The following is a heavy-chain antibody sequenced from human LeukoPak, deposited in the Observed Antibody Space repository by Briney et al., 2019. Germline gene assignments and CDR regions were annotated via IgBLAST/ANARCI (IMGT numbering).Heavy chain of an antibody. CDR2: IYTSGST. CDR1: GGSISSYY. V-gene: IGHV4-4*07. D-gene: IGHD3-10*01. Sequence: SETLSLTCTVSGGSISSYYWSWIRQPAGKGLEWIERIYTSGSTNYNPSLKSRVTMSVDTSKNQFSLKLSSVTAADTAVYYCARVSYYGSGSYYSGFYFDYWGQGTLVTVSS. J-gene: IGHJ4*02. CDR3: ARVSYYGSGSYYSGFYFDY.